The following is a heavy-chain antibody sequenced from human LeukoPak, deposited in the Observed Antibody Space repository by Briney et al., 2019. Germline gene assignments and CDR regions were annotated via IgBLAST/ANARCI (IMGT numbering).Heavy chain of an antibody. CDR2: IRGDGTTT. CDR1: GFTFADYF. J-gene: IGHJ4*02. CDR3: ATSHGWSPDH. Sequence: PGGALRLSCAASGFTFADYFMHWVRQAPGKGLECISFIRGDGTTTYYRDSVRGRFTISRDNSKNSLYLQLESLRADDTALYFCATSHGWSPDHWGQGTLVTVSS. V-gene: IGHV3-43*02. D-gene: IGHD6-19*01.